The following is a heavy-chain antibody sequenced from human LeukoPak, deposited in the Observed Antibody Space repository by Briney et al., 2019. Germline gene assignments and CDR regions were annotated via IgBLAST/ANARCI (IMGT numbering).Heavy chain of an antibody. Sequence: GSSVKVSCKASGGTFSSYAISWVRQAPGQGLEWMGRIIPIFGIANYAQKFQGRVTITADKSTSTAYMGLSSLRSEDTAVYYCARDPHIVVVTADYYGMDVWGQGTTGTVSS. J-gene: IGHJ6*02. V-gene: IGHV1-69*04. CDR1: GGTFSSYA. CDR2: IIPIFGIA. D-gene: IGHD2-21*02. CDR3: ARDPHIVVVTADYYGMDV.